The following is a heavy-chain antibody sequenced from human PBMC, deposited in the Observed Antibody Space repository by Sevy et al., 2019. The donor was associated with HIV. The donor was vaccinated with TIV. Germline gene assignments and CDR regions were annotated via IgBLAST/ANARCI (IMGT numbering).Heavy chain of an antibody. CDR1: GFTFSSNV. J-gene: IGHJ5*02. Sequence: GGSLRLSCAASGFTFSSNVMTWVRQAPGKGLEWVCSISGNSLIIHYADSVKGRFTISRDNSKNTVYLQMDNLRADDTATYFCATLRGAYSNWFDPWGQGTRVTVSS. D-gene: IGHD1-26*01. CDR3: ATLRGAYSNWFDP. V-gene: IGHV3-23*01. CDR2: ISGNSLII.